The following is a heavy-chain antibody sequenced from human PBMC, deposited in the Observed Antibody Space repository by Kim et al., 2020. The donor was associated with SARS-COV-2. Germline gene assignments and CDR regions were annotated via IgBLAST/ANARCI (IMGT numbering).Heavy chain of an antibody. Sequence: RFTISRDNPKNTLYLQMNSLRAEDTAVYYCAKAWYYYDSSGYYPDDAFDIWGQGTMVTVSS. CDR3: AKAWYYYDSSGYYPDDAFDI. D-gene: IGHD3-22*01. V-gene: IGHV3-23*01. J-gene: IGHJ3*02.